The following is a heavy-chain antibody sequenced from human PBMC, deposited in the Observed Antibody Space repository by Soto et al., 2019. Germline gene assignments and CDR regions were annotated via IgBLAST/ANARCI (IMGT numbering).Heavy chain of an antibody. J-gene: IGHJ4*02. CDR1: GYTFTGYY. CDR2: INPNSGGT. CDR3: GRGRSGQIVVFY. D-gene: IGHD1-26*01. Sequence: SVKVSCKASGYTFTGYYMRWVRQAPGQGLEWMGWINPNSGGTNYAQKFQGWVTMTRDTSISTAYMELSRLRSDDTAVYYCGRGRSGQIVVFYWGQGTPVTSPQ. V-gene: IGHV1-2*04.